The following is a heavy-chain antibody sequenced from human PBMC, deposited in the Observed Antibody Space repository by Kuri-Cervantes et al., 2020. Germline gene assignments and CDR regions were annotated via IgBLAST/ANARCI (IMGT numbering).Heavy chain of an antibody. CDR3: AREGGARITIFGVAHGYYMDV. V-gene: IGHV1-2*04. J-gene: IGHJ6*03. D-gene: IGHD3-3*01. CDR2: INPNSGGT. CDR1: GYTFTGYY. Sequence: ASVKVSCKASGYTFTGYYMHWVRQAPGQGLEWMGWINPNSGGTNYAQKFQGWVTMTRDTSISTAYMELSSLRSEDTAVYYCAREGGARITIFGVAHGYYMDVWGKGTTVTVSS.